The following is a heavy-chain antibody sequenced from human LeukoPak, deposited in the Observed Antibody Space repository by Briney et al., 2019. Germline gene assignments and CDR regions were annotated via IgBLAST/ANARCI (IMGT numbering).Heavy chain of an antibody. CDR2: ISGSNGNT. CDR1: GYTFSSYG. J-gene: IGHJ4*02. D-gene: IGHD2-15*01. CDR3: ARVACSGGSCYLDY. Sequence: ASVKVSCKPSGYTFSSYGVSWVRQAPGQGLEWMGWISGSNGNTNYEQKFQDRVTMTTDTSTSTAYMELRSLRSDDTAVYYCARVACSGGSCYLDYWGQGTLVTVSS. V-gene: IGHV1-18*01.